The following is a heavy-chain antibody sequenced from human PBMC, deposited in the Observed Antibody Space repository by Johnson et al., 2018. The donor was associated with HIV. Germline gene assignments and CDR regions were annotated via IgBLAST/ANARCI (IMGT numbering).Heavy chain of an antibody. J-gene: IGHJ3*02. D-gene: IGHD3-3*01. V-gene: IGHV3-66*01. Sequence: VHLVESGGGLVKPGGSLTLSCAAFEFTFSKAWMTWVRQAPGKGLEWVSVIYSGGSTYYADSVKGRFTISMDNAKNSLYLQMNSLRAEDTAVYYCARDRGITIFAVTIDAFDIWGQGTMVTVSS. CDR1: EFTFSKAW. CDR2: IYSGGST. CDR3: ARDRGITIFAVTIDAFDI.